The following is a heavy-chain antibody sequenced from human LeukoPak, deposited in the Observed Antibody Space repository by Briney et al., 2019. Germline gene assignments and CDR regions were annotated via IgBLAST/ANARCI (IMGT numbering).Heavy chain of an antibody. V-gene: IGHV1-2*02. CDR1: GYTFTDYF. D-gene: IGHD2-15*01. J-gene: IGHJ4*02. CDR3: ATWLYCSGGSCYPDHYYFDY. CDR2: INPKNGGT. Sequence: ASVKVSCKASGYTFTDYFIHWVRQAPGQGLEWMGWINPKNGGTFYSQKFQGRVTMTEDTSTDTAYMELSSLRSEDTAVYYCATWLYCSGGSCYPDHYYFDYWGQGTLVTVSS.